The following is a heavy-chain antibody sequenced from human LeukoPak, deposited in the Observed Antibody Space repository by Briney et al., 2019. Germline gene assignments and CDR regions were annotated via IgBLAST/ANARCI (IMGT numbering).Heavy chain of an antibody. J-gene: IGHJ5*02. Sequence: PSETLSLTCAVSGGSISSSNWWSWVRQPPEKGLEWIGEIYHSGSTNYNPSLKSRVTISVDKSKNQFSLKLSSVTAADTAVYYCARESQHTLRRGFDPWGQGTLVTVSS. CDR2: IYHSGST. V-gene: IGHV4-4*02. CDR3: ARESQHTLRRGFDP. D-gene: IGHD2/OR15-2a*01. CDR1: GGSISSSNW.